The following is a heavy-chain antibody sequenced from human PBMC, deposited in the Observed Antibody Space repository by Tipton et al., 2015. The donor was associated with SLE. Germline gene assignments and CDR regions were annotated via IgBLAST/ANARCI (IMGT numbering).Heavy chain of an antibody. CDR1: GGSISSSNSY. D-gene: IGHD3-22*01. Sequence: TLSLTCTVSGGSISSSNSYWGWIRQPPGKGLEWIGSIFYSGSTYYNPSLESRATISLDTSKNQFSLKLRSVTAADTAVYYCARDRSLLQRPYFYYGLDAWGQGTPVTVSS. CDR2: IFYSGST. J-gene: IGHJ6*02. V-gene: IGHV4-39*07. CDR3: ARDRSLLQRPYFYYGLDA.